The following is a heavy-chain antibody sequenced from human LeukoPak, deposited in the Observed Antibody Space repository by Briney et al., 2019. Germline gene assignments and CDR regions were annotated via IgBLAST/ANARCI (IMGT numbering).Heavy chain of an antibody. J-gene: IGHJ4*02. CDR3: AKKYCSSISCHYFDY. D-gene: IGHD2-2*01. Sequence: GGSLRLSCAASGFTFSSYAMSWVRQAPGKGLEWVSAISGSGGSTYYTDSVKGRFTISRDNYKSTLYVQMNSLRGEDTAVYYCAKKYCSSISCHYFDYWGQGTLVTVSS. CDR1: GFTFSSYA. CDR2: ISGSGGST. V-gene: IGHV3-23*01.